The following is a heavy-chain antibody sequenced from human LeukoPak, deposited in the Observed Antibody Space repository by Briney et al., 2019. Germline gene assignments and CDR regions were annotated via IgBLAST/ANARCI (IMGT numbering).Heavy chain of an antibody. CDR3: AKDSGSGSYYPTNWFDP. V-gene: IGHV3-43D*03. CDR2: ISWDGDNT. D-gene: IGHD3-10*01. J-gene: IGHJ5*02. CDR1: GFTFDDYA. Sequence: PGGSLRLSCAASGFTFDDYAMHWVRQAPGKGLEWVSLISWDGDNTYYADSVKGRFTISRDNSKNSLYLQMNNLRAEDTALYYCAKDSGSGSYYPTNWFDPWGQGTLVTVSS.